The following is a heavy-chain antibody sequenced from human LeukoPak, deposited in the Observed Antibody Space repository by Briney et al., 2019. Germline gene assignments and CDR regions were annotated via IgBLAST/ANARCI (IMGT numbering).Heavy chain of an antibody. Sequence: PSETLSLTCIVSGGSISSGDYYWSWIRQPPGKGLEWIGYIYYSGSTYYNPSLKSRVTISVDTSKNQFSLKLSSVTAADTAVYYCARASHDSCYDSSGYHGYYFNYWGQGTLVTVSS. J-gene: IGHJ4*02. CDR3: ARASHDSCYDSSGYHGYYFNY. CDR1: GGSISSGDYY. V-gene: IGHV4-30-4*01. D-gene: IGHD3-22*01. CDR2: IYYSGST.